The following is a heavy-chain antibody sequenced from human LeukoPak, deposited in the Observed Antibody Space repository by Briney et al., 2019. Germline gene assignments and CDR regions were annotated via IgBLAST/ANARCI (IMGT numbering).Heavy chain of an antibody. J-gene: IGHJ4*02. D-gene: IGHD3-9*01. Sequence: GGSLRLSCAASGFTVSSNYGSWFRQAPGKGLEWVSVIHSDGKTYYADSVKGRFTISRDSSQNTLYLQMNSLRAEDTAVYYCARHGVLRYIDDWGQGTLVTVSS. CDR3: ARHGVLRYIDD. CDR2: IHSDGKT. V-gene: IGHV3-53*01. CDR1: GFTVSSNY.